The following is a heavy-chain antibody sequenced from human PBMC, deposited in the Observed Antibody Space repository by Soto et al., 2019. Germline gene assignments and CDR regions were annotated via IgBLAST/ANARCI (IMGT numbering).Heavy chain of an antibody. J-gene: IGHJ6*02. V-gene: IGHV6-1*01. CDR2: AYYRSQWYY. CDR1: GDSVSSNSAA. Sequence: PSQTLSLTCAISGDSVSSNSAAWNWIRQSPSRGLEWLGRAYYRSQWYYDSAVSVRSRITVIPDTSKNQFSLQLNSVTPEDTAVYYCTILKGDSRTYNRMDFWGQGTSVTVSS. D-gene: IGHD1-20*01. CDR3: TILKGDSRTYNRMDF.